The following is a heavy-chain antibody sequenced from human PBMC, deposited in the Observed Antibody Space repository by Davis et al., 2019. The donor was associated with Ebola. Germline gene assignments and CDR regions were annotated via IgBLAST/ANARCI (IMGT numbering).Heavy chain of an antibody. CDR2: IYYSGST. Sequence: MPSETLSLTCTVSGGSISSGGYFWSWIRQHPGKGLEWIGYIYYSGSTYYNPSLKSRVTISVDTSKNQFSLKLGSVTAADTAVYYCARGVYCSSTSCYWWFDPWGQGTLVTVSS. V-gene: IGHV4-31*03. CDR1: GGSISSGGYF. D-gene: IGHD2-2*01. CDR3: ARGVYCSSTSCYWWFDP. J-gene: IGHJ5*02.